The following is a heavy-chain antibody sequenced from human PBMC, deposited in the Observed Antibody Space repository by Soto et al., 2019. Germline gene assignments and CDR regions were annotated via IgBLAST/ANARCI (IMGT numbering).Heavy chain of an antibody. CDR1: AGSLSSDSYY. CDR2: IFHSENT. CDR3: ARGLVRGGCPYYYYGLDV. J-gene: IGHJ6*02. Sequence: QVQLQESGPGLVKPSETLSLTCTVSAGSLSSDSYYWSWIRQPPGKGLEWIGYIFHSENTHYNPSLKRRVIMSVDTSKKQFTLELTSVTAAETAVYYCARGLVRGGCPYYYYGLDVWGQGTTVTVSS. V-gene: IGHV4-61*01. D-gene: IGHD3-10*01.